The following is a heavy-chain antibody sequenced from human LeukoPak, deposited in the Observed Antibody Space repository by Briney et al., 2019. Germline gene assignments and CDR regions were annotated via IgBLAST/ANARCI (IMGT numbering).Heavy chain of an antibody. CDR3: AKIPGSSGYYYVPYYFDY. CDR2: MSGSGGST. Sequence: PGGSLTLSCAASVFSFSSDSMSWVRHAPGKGLEWVSAMSGSGGSTYYADSVKGRFTISRDNSKNTLYLQMNSLRAEDTAVYYCAKIPGSSGYYYVPYYFDYWGQGTLVTVSS. CDR1: VFSFSSDS. D-gene: IGHD3-22*01. V-gene: IGHV3-23*01. J-gene: IGHJ4*02.